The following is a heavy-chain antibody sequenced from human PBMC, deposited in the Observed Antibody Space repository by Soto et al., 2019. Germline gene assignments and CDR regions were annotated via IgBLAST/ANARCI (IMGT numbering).Heavy chain of an antibody. CDR2: IYYSGST. Sequence: PSETLSLTCTVSGGSISSGDYYWSWIRQPPGKGLEWIGYIYYSGSTYYNPSLKSRVTISVDTSKNQFSLKLSSVTAADTAVYYCARGGRGAYNWFDPWGQGTLVTVSS. V-gene: IGHV4-30-4*01. CDR3: ARGGRGAYNWFDP. J-gene: IGHJ5*02. CDR1: GGSISSGDYY. D-gene: IGHD3-10*01.